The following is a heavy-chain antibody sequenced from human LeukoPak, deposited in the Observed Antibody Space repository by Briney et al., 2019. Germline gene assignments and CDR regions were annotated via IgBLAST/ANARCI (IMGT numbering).Heavy chain of an antibody. Sequence: SETLSLTCTVSGGSISSYYWSWIRQPAGKGLEWIGHIYTSGSTNYNPSLKSRVTMSVDTSKNQFSLKLSSVTAADTAVYYCTRGSIAYYYMDVWGKGTTVTISS. V-gene: IGHV4-4*07. J-gene: IGHJ6*03. CDR3: TRGSIAYYYMDV. CDR2: IYTSGST. D-gene: IGHD3-22*01. CDR1: GGSISSYY.